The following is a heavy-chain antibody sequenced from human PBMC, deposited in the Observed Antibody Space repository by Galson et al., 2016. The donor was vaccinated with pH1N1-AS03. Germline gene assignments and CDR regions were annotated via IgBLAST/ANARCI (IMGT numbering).Heavy chain of an antibody. Sequence: SLRLGCATTGFSVSSEWMDCGGRWRGKCVWGVLCITSDGSTTFYAESVKGRFTISRDNAKSTLYLQMNSLTDDDTAVYYCVRDYWG. J-gene: IGHJ4*01. CDR2: ITSDGSTT. CDR3: VRDY. V-gene: IGHV3-74*01. CDR1: GFSVSSEW.